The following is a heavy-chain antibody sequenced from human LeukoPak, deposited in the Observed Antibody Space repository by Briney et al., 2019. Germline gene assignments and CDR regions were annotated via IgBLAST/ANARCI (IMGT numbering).Heavy chain of an antibody. CDR3: AKGIWLDYYYYGMDV. CDR2: ISGSGGST. Sequence: SGGSLRLSCAASGFTFSSYAMSWVRQAPGKGLEWVSAISGSGGSTYYADSVKGRFTISRDNSKNTLYLQMNSLRAEDTAVYYCAKGIWLDYYYYGMDVWGQGTTVTVSS. V-gene: IGHV3-23*01. D-gene: IGHD6-19*01. J-gene: IGHJ6*02. CDR1: GFTFSSYA.